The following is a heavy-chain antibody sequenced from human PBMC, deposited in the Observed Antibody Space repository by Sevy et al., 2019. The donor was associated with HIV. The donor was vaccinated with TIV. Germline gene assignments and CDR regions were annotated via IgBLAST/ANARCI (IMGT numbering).Heavy chain of an antibody. J-gene: IGHJ6*02. D-gene: IGHD4-17*01. CDR1: GFAFSNYYA. CDR3: ARARANYVDNYFFYAMDV. Sequence: GGSLRLSCAASGFAFSNYYAMYWVRQAPGKGLKWVALISYDGNDKYYEDSVKGRFTISRDNFKNTRYLQMNSLTAEDTAVYYSARARANYVDNYFFYAMDVWGQGTTVTVSS. V-gene: IGHV3-30-3*01. CDR2: ISYDGNDK.